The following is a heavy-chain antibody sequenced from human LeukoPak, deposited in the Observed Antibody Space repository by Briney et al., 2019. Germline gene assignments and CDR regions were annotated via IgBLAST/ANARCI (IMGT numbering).Heavy chain of an antibody. CDR3: AREGYYDSSGQSN. Sequence: ASVKVSCKASGYTFTSYGISWVRQAPGQGLEWMGWISAYNGNTNYAQKLQGRVTMTRDMSTSTVYMELSSLRSEDTAVYYCAREGYYDSSGQSNWGQGTLVTVSS. V-gene: IGHV1-18*01. CDR2: ISAYNGNT. CDR1: GYTFTSYG. D-gene: IGHD3-22*01. J-gene: IGHJ4*02.